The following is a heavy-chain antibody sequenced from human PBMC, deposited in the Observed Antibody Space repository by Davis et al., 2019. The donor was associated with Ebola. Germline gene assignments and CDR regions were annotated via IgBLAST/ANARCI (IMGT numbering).Heavy chain of an antibody. J-gene: IGHJ4*02. V-gene: IGHV3-23*01. CDR2: ISGNGDNGGTT. CDR1: GFTFSTYP. Sequence: GESLKISCAASGFTFSTYPMSWVRQAPGKGLEWVSSISGNGDNGGTTYYADSVKGRFTISRDNSKNTLYVQMNSLRAEDTAVYYCARYYDYWSGYPRGFDYWGQGTLVTVSS. CDR3: ARYYDYWSGYPRGFDY. D-gene: IGHD3-3*01.